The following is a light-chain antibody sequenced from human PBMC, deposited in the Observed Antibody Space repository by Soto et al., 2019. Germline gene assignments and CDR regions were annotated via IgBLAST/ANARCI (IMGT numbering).Light chain of an antibody. Sequence: EIVMTPTRATLSVSPGEIATLSCRASQSVSNNLAWYQQTPGQAPRLLIYGASTRSTGIPARFSGSGSGTEVTLTISSLQSEDFAVFYCQQYNNWPGTFGQGTKVESK. CDR1: QSVSNN. CDR2: GAS. CDR3: QQYNNWPGT. J-gene: IGKJ1*01. V-gene: IGKV3-15*01.